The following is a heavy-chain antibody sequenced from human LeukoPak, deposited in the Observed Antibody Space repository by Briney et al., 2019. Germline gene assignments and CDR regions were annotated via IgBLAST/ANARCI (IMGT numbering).Heavy chain of an antibody. D-gene: IGHD3-10*01. J-gene: IGHJ6*03. CDR2: IYHSGST. Sequence: SETLSLTCAVSGGSISSSNWWSWVRQPPGKGLEWIGEIYHSGSTNYNPSLKSRVTISVDTSKNQFSLKLSSVTAADTAVYYCARSYYGSGRHLKTYYMDVWGKGTTVTVSS. V-gene: IGHV4-4*02. CDR1: GGSISSSNW. CDR3: ARSYYGSGRHLKTYYMDV.